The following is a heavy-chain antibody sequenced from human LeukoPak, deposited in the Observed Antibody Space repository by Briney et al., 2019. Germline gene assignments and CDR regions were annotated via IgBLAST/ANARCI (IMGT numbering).Heavy chain of an antibody. Sequence: SETLSLTCTVSGGSISSGDYYWSWIRQPPGKGLEWIGYIYYSGSTNYNPSLKSRVTISVDTSKNQFSLKLSSVTAADTAVYYCAKDLVPIFGVATFDYWGQGTLVTVSS. CDR2: IYYSGST. V-gene: IGHV4-61*08. D-gene: IGHD3-3*01. CDR3: AKDLVPIFGVATFDY. J-gene: IGHJ4*02. CDR1: GGSISSGDYY.